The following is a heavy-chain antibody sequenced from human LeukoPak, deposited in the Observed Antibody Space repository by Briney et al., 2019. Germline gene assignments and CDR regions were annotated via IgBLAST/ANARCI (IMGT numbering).Heavy chain of an antibody. J-gene: IGHJ6*02. V-gene: IGHV4-31*03. D-gene: IGHD5-18*01. CDR1: GGSISSGGYY. CDR2: IYYSGST. CDR3: ASSGYSYPYYYYGMDV. Sequence: SQTLSLTCTVSGGSISSGGYYWNWIRQHPGKGLEWIGYIYYSGSTYYNPSLKSRVTISVDTSKNQFSLKLNSVTAADTAVYYCASSGYSYPYYYYGMDVWGQGTTVTVSS.